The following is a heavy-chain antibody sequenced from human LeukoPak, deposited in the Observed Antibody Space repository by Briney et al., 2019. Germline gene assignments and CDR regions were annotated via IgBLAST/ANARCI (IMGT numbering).Heavy chain of an antibody. D-gene: IGHD2-2*01. CDR1: GFIVSSNY. CDR2: ISGSTNYI. J-gene: IGHJ4*02. Sequence: GGSLRLSCAASGFIVSSNYMNWVRQAPGKGLEWVSSISGSTNYIYYADSVKGRFTISRDNARTSLYLQMNSLRAEDTAVYYCVRVGYCSSSTCRNYFDHWGQGTLVTVST. V-gene: IGHV3-21*01. CDR3: VRVGYCSSSTCRNYFDH.